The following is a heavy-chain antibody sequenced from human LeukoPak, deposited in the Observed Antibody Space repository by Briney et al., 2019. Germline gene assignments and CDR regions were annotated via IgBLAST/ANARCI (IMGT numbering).Heavy chain of an antibody. CDR1: GYTFTGYY. D-gene: IGHD1-14*01. CDR3: ARVNTGYYYYMDV. Sequence: ASVKVSCKASGYTFTGYYMHWVRQAPGQGLEWMGRISAYNGNTNYTHKVQGRVTLTRDTSISTAYMELSRLRSDDTAVYYCARVNTGYYYYMDVWGKGTTVTISS. J-gene: IGHJ6*03. CDR2: ISAYNGNT. V-gene: IGHV1-2*06.